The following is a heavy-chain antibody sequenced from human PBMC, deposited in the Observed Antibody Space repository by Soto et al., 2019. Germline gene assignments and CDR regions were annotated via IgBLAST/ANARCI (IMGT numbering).Heavy chain of an antibody. CDR1: GFTFSSYG. CDR3: AKDRKPLVVGAASDY. D-gene: IGHD2-15*01. V-gene: IGHV3-30*18. J-gene: IGHJ4*02. CDR2: ISYDGSNK. Sequence: QVQLVESGGGVVQPGRSLRLSCAASGFTFSSYGMHWVRQAPGKGLEWVAVISYDGSNKYYADSVKGRFTISRDNSKNTLYLQMNSLRAEDTAVYYCAKDRKPLVVGAASDYWGQGTLVTVSS.